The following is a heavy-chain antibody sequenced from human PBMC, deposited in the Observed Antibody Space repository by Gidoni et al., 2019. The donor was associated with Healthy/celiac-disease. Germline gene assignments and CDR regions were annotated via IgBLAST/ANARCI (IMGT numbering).Heavy chain of an antibody. Sequence: QVQLVQSGAEGKKPGSSVKVSCKASGGPFSSYAISWVRQAPGQGLEWMGGIIPIFGTANYAQKFQGRVTITADESTSTAYMELSSLRSEDTAVYYCARDPLPDGYNLHTFDYWGQGTLVTVSS. V-gene: IGHV1-69*01. D-gene: IGHD5-12*01. J-gene: IGHJ4*02. CDR1: GGPFSSYA. CDR3: ARDPLPDGYNLHTFDY. CDR2: IIPIFGTA.